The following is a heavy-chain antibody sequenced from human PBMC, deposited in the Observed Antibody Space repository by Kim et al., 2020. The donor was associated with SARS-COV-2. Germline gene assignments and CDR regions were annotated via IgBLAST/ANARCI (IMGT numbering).Heavy chain of an antibody. Sequence: GGSLRLSCAGSGFSFSDAWLSWVRQAPGKGLEWVGLIRSKKTGGTIEYATAVKGRFSISRDDSKNTLYLQLNSLKSEDTAVYYCATGYSASRHDGYGGQGTLLSVSS. D-gene: IGHD5-12*01. J-gene: IGHJ4*02. CDR3: ATGYSASRHDGY. V-gene: IGHV3-15*05. CDR1: GFSFSDAW. CDR2: IRSKKTGGTI.